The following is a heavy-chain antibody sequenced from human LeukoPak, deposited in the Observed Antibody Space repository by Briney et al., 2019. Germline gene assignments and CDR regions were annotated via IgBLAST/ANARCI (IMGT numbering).Heavy chain of an antibody. CDR2: IYHSGST. Sequence: KPSETLSLTCTVSGYSISSGYYWGWIRQPPGKGLEWIGSIYHSGSTYYNPSLKSRVTISVDTSKNQFSLKLSSVTAADTAVYYCARAFPLGQQLRDYWGQGTLVTVSS. V-gene: IGHV4-38-2*02. CDR1: GYSISSGYY. D-gene: IGHD6-13*01. J-gene: IGHJ4*02. CDR3: ARAFPLGQQLRDY.